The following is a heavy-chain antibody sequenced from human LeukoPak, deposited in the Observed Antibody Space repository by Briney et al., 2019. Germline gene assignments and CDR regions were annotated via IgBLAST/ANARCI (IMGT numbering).Heavy chain of an antibody. D-gene: IGHD3-22*01. Sequence: ASVKVSCKASGYTFTSYDINWVRQATGQGLEWMGWMNPNRGNTGYAQKFQGRVTMTRDTSTSTVYMELSSLRSEDTAVYYCARDWARSYYYDSRIGNWFDPWGQGTLVTVSS. J-gene: IGHJ5*02. CDR1: GYTFTSYD. CDR3: ARDWARSYYYDSRIGNWFDP. V-gene: IGHV1-8*01. CDR2: MNPNRGNT.